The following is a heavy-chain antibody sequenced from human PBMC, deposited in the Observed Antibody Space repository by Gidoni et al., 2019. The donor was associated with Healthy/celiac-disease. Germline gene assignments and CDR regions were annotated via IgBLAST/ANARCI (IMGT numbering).Heavy chain of an antibody. CDR1: GGSFSGYY. J-gene: IGHJ4*02. CDR3: ARLGHDYGDYGSAMSIDY. Sequence: QVQLQQWGAGLLKPSETLSLTCSVYGGSFSGYYWSWIRQPPGKGLEWIGEINHSGSPNYNPSLKSRVTISVDTSKNQFSLKLSSVTAADTAVDYCARLGHDYGDYGSAMSIDYWGQGTLVTVSS. CDR2: INHSGSP. D-gene: IGHD4-17*01. V-gene: IGHV4-34*01.